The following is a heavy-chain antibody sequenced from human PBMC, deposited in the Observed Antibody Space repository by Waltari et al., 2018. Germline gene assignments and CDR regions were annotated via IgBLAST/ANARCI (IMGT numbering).Heavy chain of an antibody. CDR2: IYYSGST. D-gene: IGHD6-13*01. V-gene: IGHV4-61*01. J-gene: IGHJ6*02. CDR1: GGSVSSGSYY. Sequence: QVQLQESGPGLVKPSETLSITCTVSGGSVSSGSYYWSWIRQPPGKGLEWIGYIYYSGSTNYNPSLKSRVTISVDTSKNQFSLKLNSVTAADTAVYYCARGQQLAYYYYYYGMDVWGQGTTVTVSS. CDR3: ARGQQLAYYYYYYGMDV.